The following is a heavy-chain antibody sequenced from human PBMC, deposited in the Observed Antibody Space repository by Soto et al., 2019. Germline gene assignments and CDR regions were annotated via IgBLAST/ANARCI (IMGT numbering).Heavy chain of an antibody. J-gene: IGHJ3*01. CDR1: SGSISSSNW. CDR2: IYYSGST. Sequence: SETLSLTCAVSSGSISSSNWWCWVRQPPEKGREWIGYIYYSGSTNYNPSLKSRVSISVDTSRNQFSLKLASVTAADTAVYYCARQGPSGYYINAAFDLWGQGTMVTVSS. D-gene: IGHD3-22*01. CDR3: ARQGPSGYYINAAFDL. V-gene: IGHV4-4*02.